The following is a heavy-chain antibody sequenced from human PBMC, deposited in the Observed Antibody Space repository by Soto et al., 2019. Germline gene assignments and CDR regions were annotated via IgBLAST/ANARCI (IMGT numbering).Heavy chain of an antibody. CDR1: GGTLSSYA. V-gene: IGHV1-69*01. D-gene: IGHD6-6*01. J-gene: IGHJ5*02. CDR3: ARRDSSSSPRWFDP. Sequence: QVQLVQSGAEVKKPGSSVKVSCKASGGTLSSYAISWVRQAPGQGLEWMGGIIPIFGTANYAQKFQGRVTITADESTSTAYMELSSLRSEDTAVYYCARRDSSSSPRWFDPWGQGTLVTVSS. CDR2: IIPIFGTA.